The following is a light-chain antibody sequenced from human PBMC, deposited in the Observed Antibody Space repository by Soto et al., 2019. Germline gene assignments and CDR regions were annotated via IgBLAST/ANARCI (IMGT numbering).Light chain of an antibody. CDR3: SSYTSSSVYV. Sequence: QSALTQPASVSGSPGQSITISCTGTSSDVGGYNYVSWYQQHPGKAPKLMIYDVSNRPSGVSNRFSGSKSGNTASLTISGLQAEDEADYYCSSYTSSSVYVFGTWTKVTGL. CDR1: SSDVGGYNY. V-gene: IGLV2-14*01. CDR2: DVS. J-gene: IGLJ1*01.